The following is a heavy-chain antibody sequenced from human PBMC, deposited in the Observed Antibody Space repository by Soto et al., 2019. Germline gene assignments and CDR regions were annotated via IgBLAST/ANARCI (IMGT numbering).Heavy chain of an antibody. V-gene: IGHV4-30-4*01. Sequence: SETLSLTCTVSGGSISSGDYYWSWIRQPPGKGLEWIGYIYYSGSTYYNPSLKSRVTISVDTSKNQFSLKLSSVTAADTAVYYCARDNILGILYGGMDVRGQGTTVT. CDR3: ARDNILGILYGGMDV. D-gene: IGHD3-3*01. CDR2: IYYSGST. J-gene: IGHJ6*02. CDR1: GGSISSGDYY.